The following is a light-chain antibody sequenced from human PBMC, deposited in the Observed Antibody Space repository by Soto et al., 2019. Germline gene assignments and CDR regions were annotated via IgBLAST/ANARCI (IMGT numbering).Light chain of an antibody. CDR3: QQYNNWPRT. CDR1: QSVSSY. J-gene: IGKJ1*01. Sequence: EIVLTQSPATLSLSPGEIATLYCSASQSVSSYLAWYQQKPGQAPRLLIYDASNRATGIPARFSGSGSGTDFTLTISSLEPEDFAVYYCQQYNNWPRTFGQGTKVDI. V-gene: IGKV3-11*01. CDR2: DAS.